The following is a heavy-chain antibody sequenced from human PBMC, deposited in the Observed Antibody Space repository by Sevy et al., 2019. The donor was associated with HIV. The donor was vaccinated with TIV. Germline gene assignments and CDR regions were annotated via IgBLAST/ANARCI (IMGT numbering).Heavy chain of an antibody. CDR3: ARPAMVRGEGAFDI. D-gene: IGHD3-10*01. CDR1: GGSISSSSYY. V-gene: IGHV4-39*01. Sequence: SETLSLTCTVSGGSISSSSYYWGWIRQPPGKGLEWIGSIYYSGSTYYNPSLKSRVTISVDTSKNQFSLKLGSVTAADTAVYYCARPAMVRGEGAFDIWGQGTMVTVSS. J-gene: IGHJ3*02. CDR2: IYYSGST.